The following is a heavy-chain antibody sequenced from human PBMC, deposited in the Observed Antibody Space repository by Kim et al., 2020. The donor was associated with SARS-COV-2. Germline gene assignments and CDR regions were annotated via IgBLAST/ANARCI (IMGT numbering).Heavy chain of an antibody. CDR2: ISDNGANT. Sequence: GGSLRLSCEASGFTFGNYPMNWVRQAPGKGLEWVSTISDNGANTVYADSVKGRFTISRDNSKNTFYLQMNSLRAEDTAIYFCAKKLLVGAHPFDYWGQGTVVTVSS. CDR1: GFTFGNYP. J-gene: IGHJ4*02. CDR3: AKKLLVGAHPFDY. D-gene: IGHD1-26*01. V-gene: IGHV3-23*01.